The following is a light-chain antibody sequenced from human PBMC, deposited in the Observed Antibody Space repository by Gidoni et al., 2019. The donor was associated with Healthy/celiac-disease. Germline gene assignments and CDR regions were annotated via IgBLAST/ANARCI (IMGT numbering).Light chain of an antibody. Sequence: DIQMTQSPSLSASVGDRVTITCQASQDISNYLNWYQQKPGKAPKLLIYDASNLETGVPSRFSGSGSGTDFTFTISSLQPEDIATYYCQQYDNLPLTFGGGTKVEIK. J-gene: IGKJ4*01. V-gene: IGKV1-33*01. CDR1: QDISNY. CDR3: QQYDNLPLT. CDR2: DAS.